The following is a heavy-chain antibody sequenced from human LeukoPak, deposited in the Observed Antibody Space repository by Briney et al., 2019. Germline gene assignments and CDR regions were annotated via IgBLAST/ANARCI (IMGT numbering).Heavy chain of an antibody. J-gene: IGHJ4*02. V-gene: IGHV1-2*06. CDR1: GQSLTGYF. CDR3: ARLGLHGSGTYYFFGY. Sequence: ASVKVSCKASGQSLTGYFIHWVRQAPGQGLEWVGRIYPNTGDTIYTQNFQGRVTVTSATSISTAYMELSRLTSGDTAVYFCARLGLHGSGTYYFFGYWGQGTLVTVSS. CDR2: IYPNTGDT. D-gene: IGHD3-10*01.